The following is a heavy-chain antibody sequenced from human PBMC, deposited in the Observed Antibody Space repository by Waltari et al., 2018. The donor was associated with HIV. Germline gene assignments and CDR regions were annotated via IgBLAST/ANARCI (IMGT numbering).Heavy chain of an antibody. CDR1: GGSISSGSFC. J-gene: IGHJ4*02. Sequence: QVQLQESGPGLVKHSQTLSLTCTVSGGSISSGSFCWSWIRQPAGKGLEWIGRIYTSGSTNNNPSLKSRVTRSGDTSKNQFSLKLSSVTAADTAVYYCARGHDHGDYREGFDYWGQGTLVTVSS. D-gene: IGHD4-17*01. CDR2: IYTSGST. CDR3: ARGHDHGDYREGFDY. V-gene: IGHV4-61*02.